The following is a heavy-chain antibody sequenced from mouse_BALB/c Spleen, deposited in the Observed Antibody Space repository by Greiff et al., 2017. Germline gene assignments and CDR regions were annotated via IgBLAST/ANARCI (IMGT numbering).Heavy chain of an antibody. V-gene: IGHV7-3*02. D-gene: IGHD2-1*01. Sequence: EVQLVESGGGLVQPGGSLRLSCATSGFTFTDYYMSWVRQPPGKALEWLGFIRNKANGYTTEYSASVKGRFTISRDNSQSILYLQMNTLRAEDSATYYCARVYSYSGGYYAMDYWGQGTSVTVSS. CDR3: ARVYSYSGGYYAMDY. CDR1: GFTFTDYY. CDR2: IRNKANGYTT. J-gene: IGHJ4*01.